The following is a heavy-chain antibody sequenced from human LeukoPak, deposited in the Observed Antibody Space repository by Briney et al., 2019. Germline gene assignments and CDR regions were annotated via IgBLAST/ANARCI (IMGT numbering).Heavy chain of an antibody. V-gene: IGHV3-7*01. Sequence: GGSLRLSCAASGFSFNSDWMDWVRQAPGKGLEWVANIKHDGSEKNCLDSVKGRFTISRDNAKNSLYLQMNSLRAEDTAVYYCARVEEYYFDYWGQGTLVTVSS. J-gene: IGHJ4*02. CDR2: IKHDGSEK. CDR1: GFSFNSDW. CDR3: ARVEEYYFDY.